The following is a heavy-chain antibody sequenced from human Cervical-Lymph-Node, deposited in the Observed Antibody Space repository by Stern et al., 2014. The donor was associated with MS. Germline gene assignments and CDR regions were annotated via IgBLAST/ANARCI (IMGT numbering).Heavy chain of an antibody. Sequence: QVQLVQSGAEVKKPGASVNVSCKTSGYTFTYYAISWIRQAPGQGLEWVGWISPYNGNTNFVKKVQGRVAMTTDTSTRTAYMELRSLRSDDTAVYYCARDDDYTRRAIDYWGQGTLVTVSS. V-gene: IGHV1-18*01. CDR3: ARDDDYTRRAIDY. CDR1: GYTFTYYA. D-gene: IGHD4-11*01. J-gene: IGHJ4*02. CDR2: ISPYNGNT.